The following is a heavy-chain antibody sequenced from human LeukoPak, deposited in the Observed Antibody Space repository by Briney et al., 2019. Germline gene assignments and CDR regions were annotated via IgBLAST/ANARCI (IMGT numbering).Heavy chain of an antibody. V-gene: IGHV3-23*01. Sequence: PGGSLRLSCAASGFTFSSYAMSWVRQAPGKGLEWVSAISGSGGSTYYADSVKGRFTISRDNSKNTLYLQMNSLRAEDTAVYYCARDPTVTTSAPYQDYWGQGTLVTVSS. CDR3: ARDPTVTTSAPYQDY. J-gene: IGHJ4*02. D-gene: IGHD4-17*01. CDR1: GFTFSSYA. CDR2: ISGSGGST.